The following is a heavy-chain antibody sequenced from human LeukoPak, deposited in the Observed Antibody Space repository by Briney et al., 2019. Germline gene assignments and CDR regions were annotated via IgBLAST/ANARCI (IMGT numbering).Heavy chain of an antibody. CDR2: IYHSGST. D-gene: IGHD3-16*02. CDR3: ARGEGYLTIDY. CDR1: GGSFSGYY. Sequence: PSETLSLTCAVYGGSFSGYYWSWIRQPPGKGLEWIGYIYHSGSTYYNPSLKSRVTISVDRSKNQFSLKLSSVTAADTAVYYCARGEGYLTIDYWGQGTLVTVSS. V-gene: IGHV4-34*01. J-gene: IGHJ4*02.